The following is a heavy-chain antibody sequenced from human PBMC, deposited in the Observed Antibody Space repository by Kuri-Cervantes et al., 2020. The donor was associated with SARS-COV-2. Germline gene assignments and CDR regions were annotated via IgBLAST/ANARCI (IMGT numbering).Heavy chain of an antibody. J-gene: IGHJ4*02. V-gene: IGHV1-69*06. CDR3: ARGTETKPGLGYFDS. CDR1: GGSFNNYG. Sequence: SVKVSCKGSGGSFNNYGINFVRQVPGQGLEWVGGITPLFGATDNAQKFKGRVTFTADKSTNTAYMELGSLKSDDTAVYYCARGTETKPGLGYFDSWGQGTLVTVSS. D-gene: IGHD1-7*01. CDR2: ITPLFGAT.